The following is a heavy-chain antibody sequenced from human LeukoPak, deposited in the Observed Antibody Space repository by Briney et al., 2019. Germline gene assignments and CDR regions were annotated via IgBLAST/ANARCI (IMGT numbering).Heavy chain of an antibody. CDR1: GGSISSSSYY. CDR2: IYYSGST. CDR3: ARAPGGYSSSSVAFDI. D-gene: IGHD6-6*01. J-gene: IGHJ3*02. V-gene: IGHV4-39*07. Sequence: SETLSLTCTVSGGSISSSSYYWGWIRQPPGKGLEWIGSIYYSGSTYYNPSLKSRVTISVDRSKNQFSLKLSSVTAADTAVYYCARAPGGYSSSSVAFDIWGQGTMVTVSS.